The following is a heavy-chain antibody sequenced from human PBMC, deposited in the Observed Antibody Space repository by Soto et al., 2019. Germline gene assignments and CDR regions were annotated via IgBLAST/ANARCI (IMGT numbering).Heavy chain of an antibody. CDR2: LIPIFGTS. J-gene: IGHJ5*02. D-gene: IGHD3-22*01. Sequence: SVKVSCKASGGTFSDYGISWVRQAPGQGLEWMGGLIPIFGTSNYAQKFQGRVTITADESTSTAYMELSSLTSEDTAVYYCARGWDHYDSSGLLTWFDPWGQGTLVTVSA. V-gene: IGHV1-69*13. CDR1: GGTFSDYG. CDR3: ARGWDHYDSSGLLTWFDP.